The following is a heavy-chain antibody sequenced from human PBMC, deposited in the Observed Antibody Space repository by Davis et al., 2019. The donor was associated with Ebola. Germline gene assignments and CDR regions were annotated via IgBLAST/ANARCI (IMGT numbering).Heavy chain of an antibody. D-gene: IGHD4-17*01. CDR2: IWYDGSNK. Sequence: GESLKISCAASGFIFSGYGMHWVRQAPGKGLEWVAVIWYDGSNKNYADSVKGRFTISRDNSKNTLYLQMNSLRVEDTAVYYCAKLTYGADYYYYGMDVWGQGTTVTVSS. CDR1: GFIFSGYG. V-gene: IGHV3-33*06. J-gene: IGHJ6*02. CDR3: AKLTYGADYYYYGMDV.